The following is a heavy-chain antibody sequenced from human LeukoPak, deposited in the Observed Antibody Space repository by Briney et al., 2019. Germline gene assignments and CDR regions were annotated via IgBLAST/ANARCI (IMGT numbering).Heavy chain of an antibody. V-gene: IGHV4-4*07. CDR2: IYASGST. J-gene: IGHJ4*02. Sequence: PSETLSLTCTVSGASMSTYYWSWIRQPAGKGLEWIGRIYASGSTDYNPSLRSRVTISLDKSKNQFSLNLNSVTAADTAVYYCARGTSGDYWDQGTLVTVSS. CDR1: GASMSTYY. D-gene: IGHD3-10*01. CDR3: ARGTSGDY.